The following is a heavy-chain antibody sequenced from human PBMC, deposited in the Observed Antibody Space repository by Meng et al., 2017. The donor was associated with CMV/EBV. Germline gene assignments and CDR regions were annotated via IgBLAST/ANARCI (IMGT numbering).Heavy chain of an antibody. CDR3: ARVYPPGIAAAGRGSDY. V-gene: IGHV1-18*01. J-gene: IGHJ4*02. D-gene: IGHD6-13*01. Sequence: ASVKVSCKASGYTFTSYGISWVRQAPGQGLEWMGWISAYNGNTNYAQKLQGRVTMTTDTSTSTAYMELRSLRSDDTAVYYCARVYPPGIAAAGRGSDYWGQGTLVTVSS. CDR2: ISAYNGNT. CDR1: GYTFTSYG.